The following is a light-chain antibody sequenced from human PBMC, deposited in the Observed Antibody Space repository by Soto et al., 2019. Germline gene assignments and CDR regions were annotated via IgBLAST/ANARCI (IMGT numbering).Light chain of an antibody. V-gene: IGKV1-39*01. CDR1: QTLNNY. Sequence: DFQMTQSPSSVSASVGDRITITCRASQTLNNYLTWFQQKPGKAPKVLIYAASTLQSGVPSRFSGSGSGAEFTLTISSLQPEDFATYYCQQSFSPLLTFGGGTKVDIK. J-gene: IGKJ4*01. CDR2: AAS. CDR3: QQSFSPLLT.